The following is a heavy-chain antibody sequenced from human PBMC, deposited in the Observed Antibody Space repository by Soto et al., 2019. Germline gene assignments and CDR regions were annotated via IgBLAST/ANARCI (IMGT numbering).Heavy chain of an antibody. CDR2: IYYSGST. J-gene: IGHJ6*02. V-gene: IGHV4-31*03. Sequence: QVQLQESGPGLVKPSQTLSLTCTVSGGSISSGGYYWSWIRQHPGKGLEWIGYIYYSGSTYYNPSLKSRVTISVDTSKXXXXLXLXSXXXXXXXVYYCASRGYSYGFSLGMDVWGQGTTVTVSS. D-gene: IGHD5-18*01. CDR1: GGSISSGGYY. CDR3: ASRGYSYGFSLGMDV.